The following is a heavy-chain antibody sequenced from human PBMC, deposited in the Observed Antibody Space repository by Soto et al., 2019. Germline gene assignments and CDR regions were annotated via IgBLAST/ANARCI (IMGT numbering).Heavy chain of an antibody. J-gene: IGHJ3*02. Sequence: QVQLVQSGAEVKKPGSSVKVSCKASGGTFSSYAISWVRQAPGQGLEWMGGIIHIFGTANYAQKFQGRVTITADESTSTAYMELSSLRSEDTAVYYCARRRSSDGYNLGDAFDIWGQGTMVTVSS. V-gene: IGHV1-69*01. CDR3: ARRRSSDGYNLGDAFDI. CDR2: IIHIFGTA. D-gene: IGHD5-12*01. CDR1: GGTFSSYA.